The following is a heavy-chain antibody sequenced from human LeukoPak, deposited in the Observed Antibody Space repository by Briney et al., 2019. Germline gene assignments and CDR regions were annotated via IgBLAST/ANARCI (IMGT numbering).Heavy chain of an antibody. CDR1: GGSFSGYY. CDR3: ARVRGSGSYYAVYYYYGMDV. J-gene: IGHJ6*02. V-gene: IGHV4-34*01. Sequence: SGTLSLTSAVHGGSFSGYYWSWIRQPPGEGLEWIGEINHSGSTNYNPSLKSRVTISVDTSKNQFSLKLSSVTAADTAVYYCARVRGSGSYYAVYYYYGMDVGAQGPRVTVSS. CDR2: INHSGST. D-gene: IGHD3-10*01.